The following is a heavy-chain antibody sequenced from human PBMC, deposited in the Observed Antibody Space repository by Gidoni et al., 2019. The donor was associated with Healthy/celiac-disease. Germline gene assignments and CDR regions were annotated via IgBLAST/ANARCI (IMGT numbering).Heavy chain of an antibody. CDR1: GFTFSSYG. CDR3: AREPQGPYCGGDCYNWFDP. J-gene: IGHJ5*02. D-gene: IGHD2-21*02. CDR2: IKQDGSEK. V-gene: IGHV3-7*03. Sequence: EVQLVESGGGWVQPGGSLSLSCAASGFTFSSYGISWVHQAQGKGLEWVANIKQDGSEKYYVDSVKGRFTISRDNAKNSLYLQMNSLRAEDTAVYYCAREPQGPYCGGDCYNWFDPWGQGTLVTVSS.